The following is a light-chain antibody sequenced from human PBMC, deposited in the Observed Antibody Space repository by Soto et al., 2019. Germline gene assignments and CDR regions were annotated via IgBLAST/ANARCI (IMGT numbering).Light chain of an antibody. CDR2: SNN. V-gene: IGLV1-44*01. CDR3: ATWDDSLNGYV. Sequence: QSVLTQPPSASGTPGQRVTISCTGSSANIGAAYNVDWYQQLPGTAPKLLIYSNNQRPSGVPDRFSGSKSGTSASLAISGLQSEDEADYYCATWDDSLNGYVFGTGTKVTVL. J-gene: IGLJ1*01. CDR1: SANIGAAYN.